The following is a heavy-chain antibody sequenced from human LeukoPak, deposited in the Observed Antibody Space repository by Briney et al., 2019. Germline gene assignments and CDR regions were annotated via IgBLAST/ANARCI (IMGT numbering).Heavy chain of an antibody. D-gene: IGHD6-19*01. Sequence: PSETLSLTCAVYGGSFSDFYWNWIRQSPGKGLEWVGEIDHSGSTNYNPSLKSRVTISVDTPKNHFFLKLSSVTAADTAVYYCAHSSAWDIFDYWGQGNLVTVSS. V-gene: IGHV4-34*01. J-gene: IGHJ4*02. CDR1: GGSFSDFY. CDR3: AHSSAWDIFDY. CDR2: IDHSGST.